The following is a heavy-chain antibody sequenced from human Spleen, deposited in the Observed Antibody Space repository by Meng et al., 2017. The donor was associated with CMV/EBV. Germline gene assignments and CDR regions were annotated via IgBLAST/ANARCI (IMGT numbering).Heavy chain of an antibody. D-gene: IGHD3-22*01. J-gene: IGHJ6*02. CDR3: AKGDRYYYDSSGYPRGYYGMDV. Sequence: GESLKISCAASGFTFSYYSMHWVRQAPGKGLEWVSAISGIGGATYYADSVKGRFTISRDNSKNTLSLQMNSLRAEDTAVYYCAKGDRYYYDSSGYPRGYYGMDVWGQGTTVTVSS. CDR1: GFTFSYYS. CDR2: ISGIGGAT. V-gene: IGHV3-23*01.